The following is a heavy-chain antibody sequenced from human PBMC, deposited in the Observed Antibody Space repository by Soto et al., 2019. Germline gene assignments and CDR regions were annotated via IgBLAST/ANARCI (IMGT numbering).Heavy chain of an antibody. J-gene: IGHJ6*02. Sequence: ASVKVSCKDSGGTFSSYAISWVRQAPGQGLEWMGGIIPILGIANYAQKFQGSVTITADKSTSTAYMELSSLRSEDTAVYYCAVEGYGDSNVPYYYYGMDVWGQGTTVTVSS. V-gene: IGHV1-69*10. CDR1: GGTFSSYA. D-gene: IGHD4-17*01. CDR2: IIPILGIA. CDR3: AVEGYGDSNVPYYYYGMDV.